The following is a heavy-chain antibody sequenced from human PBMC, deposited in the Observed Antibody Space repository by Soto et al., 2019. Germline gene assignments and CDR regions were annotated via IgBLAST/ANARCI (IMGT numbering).Heavy chain of an antibody. CDR3: ARDLIYSFDQ. V-gene: IGHV4-39*02. J-gene: IGHJ4*02. D-gene: IGHD4-4*01. CDR1: GGSISSSSSY. CDR2: IYYLGNT. Sequence: SETLSLTCTVSGGSISSSSSYWGWIRQPPGKGLEWVGNIYYLGNTYYNPSLGSRVTISRDNAKNSLYLQMDGLRADDTAVYYCARDLIYSFDQWGQGTLVTVSS.